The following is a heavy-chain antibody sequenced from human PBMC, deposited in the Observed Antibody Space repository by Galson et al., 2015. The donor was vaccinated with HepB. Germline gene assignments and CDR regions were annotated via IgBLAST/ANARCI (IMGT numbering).Heavy chain of an antibody. D-gene: IGHD3-3*01. CDR3: ARDNRTIFGSVRPSYYFDF. CDR1: GFTLSDSS. Sequence: SPRLPCAASGFTLSDSSMSWIRQVPGKGPEWVSSIAGRGGVMNCAESVKGRFSISRDNAKHSLFRQINSLRVDDTAVYYCARDNRTIFGSVRPSYYFDFWGQGTVVAVSS. J-gene: IGHJ4*02. CDR2: IAGRGGVM. V-gene: IGHV3-11*01.